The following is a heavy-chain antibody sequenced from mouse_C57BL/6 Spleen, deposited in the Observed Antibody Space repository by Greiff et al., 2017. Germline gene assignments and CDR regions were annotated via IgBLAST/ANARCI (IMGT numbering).Heavy chain of an antibody. V-gene: IGHV7-3*03. CDR3: AKTNNGYGYFDV. D-gene: IGHD1-1*02. Sequence: EVMLVESGGGLVQPGGSLSLSCAASGFTFTDYYMSWVRQPPGKALEWLGFIRNKANGYTTEYSAPVKGRFTTSRYTSQSILYLQMNALRAKVSATYYCAKTNNGYGYFDVWGTGTTVTVSS. J-gene: IGHJ1*03. CDR1: GFTFTDYY. CDR2: IRNKANGYTT.